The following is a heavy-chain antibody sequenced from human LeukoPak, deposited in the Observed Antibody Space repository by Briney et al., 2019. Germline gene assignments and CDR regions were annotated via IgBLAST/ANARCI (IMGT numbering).Heavy chain of an antibody. CDR3: ARDQFEGYCSSTSCPGKYNWFDP. CDR1: GFTFSSYW. J-gene: IGHJ5*02. CDR2: IKQDGSEK. Sequence: PGGSLRLSCAASGFTFSSYWMSWVRQAPGKGLEWVANIKQDGSEKYYVDSVKGRFTISRDNAKNSLYLQMNSLRAEDTAVYYCARDQFEGYCSSTSCPGKYNWFDPWGQGTLVTVSS. V-gene: IGHV3-7*01. D-gene: IGHD2-2*01.